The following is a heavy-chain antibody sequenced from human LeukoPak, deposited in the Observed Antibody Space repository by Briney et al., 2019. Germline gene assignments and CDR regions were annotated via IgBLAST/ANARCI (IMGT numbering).Heavy chain of an antibody. J-gene: IGHJ6*03. V-gene: IGHV3-21*01. D-gene: IGHD5-18*01. CDR2: ISSSSTYK. CDR1: GFTFSSYS. CDR3: ARDPFNTAMVTYYYMDV. Sequence: PGGSLRLSCAASGFTFSSYSINWVRQAPGKGLEWVSSISSSSTYKYYADSVKGRFTVSRDNGKNSLYLQMNSLRAEDTAVYYCARDPFNTAMVTYYYMDVWGKGTTVTVSS.